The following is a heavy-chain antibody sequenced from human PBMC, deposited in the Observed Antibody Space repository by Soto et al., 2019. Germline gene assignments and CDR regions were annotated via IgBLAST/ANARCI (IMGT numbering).Heavy chain of an antibody. V-gene: IGHV3-23*01. CDR2: IGGGGTDT. D-gene: IGHD1-20*01. J-gene: IGHJ5*01. Sequence: DVQLLESGGGLVQPGGSLTLSCAASRFTFSDFAMSWVRQAPGKGLEWVSSIGGGGTDTYYAVSVKGRFTISRDNSKNTLYLQMDGLRDEDTAVYYCAKDAVPYNGKWDWFDSWGQGTLVIVSS. CDR1: RFTFSDFA. CDR3: AKDAVPYNGKWDWFDS.